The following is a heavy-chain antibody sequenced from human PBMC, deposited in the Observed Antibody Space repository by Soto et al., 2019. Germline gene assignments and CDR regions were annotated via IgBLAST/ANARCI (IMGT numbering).Heavy chain of an antibody. D-gene: IGHD2-21*01. Sequence: EEQLVESGGGLVQPGGSLRLSCAASGFTFSSYWMHWVRQAPGKGLVWVSRINSDGSITNYADSVKGRFTSSRDNAKNTLYLQMNSLIAEDTAVYYCARMHQIAYSYGMDVWGQVTTVTVSS. V-gene: IGHV3-74*01. J-gene: IGHJ6*02. CDR2: INSDGSIT. CDR1: GFTFSSYW. CDR3: ARMHQIAYSYGMDV.